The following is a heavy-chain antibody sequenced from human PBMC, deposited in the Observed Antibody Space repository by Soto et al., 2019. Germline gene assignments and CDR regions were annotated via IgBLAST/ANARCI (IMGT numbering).Heavy chain of an antibody. CDR1: GGSISSSSYY. J-gene: IGHJ4*02. CDR3: ARHFKPTFCGGDCYRKPFDY. Sequence: QLQLQESGPGLVKPSETLSLTCTVSGGSISSSSYYWGWIRQPPGKGLEWVGSMYYSGSTYYNPSLKSRVTISVDTPKNQFSLKLSSVTAADTAVYYCARHFKPTFCGGDCYRKPFDYWGQGTLVTVSS. CDR2: MYYSGST. D-gene: IGHD2-21*02. V-gene: IGHV4-39*01.